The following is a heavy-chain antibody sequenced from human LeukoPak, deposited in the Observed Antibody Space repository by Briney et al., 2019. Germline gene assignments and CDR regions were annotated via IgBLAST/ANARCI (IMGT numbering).Heavy chain of an antibody. CDR2: INSGGST. D-gene: IGHD3-16*01. J-gene: IGHJ5*02. V-gene: IGHV3-53*01. Sequence: PGGSLRLSCAASGLTVSSNYMSWVRQAPGKGLEWVSGINSGGSTSYTDSVKGRFTISRDNSKNTLYLQMNSLRAEDTAVYHCARTWGYRSDPWGQGTLVTVSS. CDR3: ARTWGYRSDP. CDR1: GLTVSSNY.